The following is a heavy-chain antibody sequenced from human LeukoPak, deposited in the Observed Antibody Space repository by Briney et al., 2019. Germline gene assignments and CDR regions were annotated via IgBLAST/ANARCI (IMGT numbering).Heavy chain of an antibody. CDR1: GFTFSGYG. D-gene: IGHD2-15*01. V-gene: IGHV3-48*02. CDR2: ISNSGSII. Sequence: GGSLRLSCVASGFTFSGYGMNWVCQAPGKGLEWISYISNSGSIIYYADSVKGRFTISRDNAKNSLYLQMNSRRDEDTAVYYCARGVISYYSGLDVWGQGTTVIVSS. J-gene: IGHJ6*02. CDR3: ARGVISYYSGLDV.